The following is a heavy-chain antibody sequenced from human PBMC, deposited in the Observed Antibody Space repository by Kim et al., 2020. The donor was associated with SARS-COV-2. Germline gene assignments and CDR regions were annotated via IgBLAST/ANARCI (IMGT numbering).Heavy chain of an antibody. CDR3: AISGDGYNFDY. V-gene: IGHV3-7*03. CDR2: IKQDGSEK. J-gene: IGHJ4*02. D-gene: IGHD5-12*01. CDR1: GFTFSSYW. Sequence: GGSLRLSCAASGFTFSSYWMSWVRQAPGKGLEWVANIKQDGSEKYYVDSVKGRFTISRDNAKNSLYLQMNSLRAEDTAVYYCAISGDGYNFDYWGQGTLVTVSS.